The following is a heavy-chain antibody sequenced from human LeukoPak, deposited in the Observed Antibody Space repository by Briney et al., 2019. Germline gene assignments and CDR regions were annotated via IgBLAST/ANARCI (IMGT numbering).Heavy chain of an antibody. CDR1: GGSFSGYY. CDR3: ARVSRTDYDFWSGYYTFSWFDP. Sequence: SETLSLTCAVYGGSFSGYYWSWIRQPPGKGLEWIGEINHSGSTNYNPSLKSRVTISVDASKNQFSLKLSSVTAADTAVYYCARVSRTDYDFWSGYYTFSWFDPWGQGTLVTVSS. CDR2: INHSGST. D-gene: IGHD3-3*01. J-gene: IGHJ5*02. V-gene: IGHV4-34*01.